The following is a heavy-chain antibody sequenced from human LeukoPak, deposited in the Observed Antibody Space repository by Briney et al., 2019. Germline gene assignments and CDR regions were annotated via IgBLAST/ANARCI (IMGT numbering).Heavy chain of an antibody. CDR3: ASTYGGNVNVVDY. CDR2: ISYDGSNK. J-gene: IGHJ4*02. D-gene: IGHD4-23*01. Sequence: GRSLRLSCAASGFTFSSYAMHWVRQAPGKGLEWVAVISYDGSNKYYADSVKGRFTISRDNSKNTLYLQMNSLRAEDTAVYYCASTYGGNVNVVDYWGQVTLVTVSS. CDR1: GFTFSSYA. V-gene: IGHV3-30*04.